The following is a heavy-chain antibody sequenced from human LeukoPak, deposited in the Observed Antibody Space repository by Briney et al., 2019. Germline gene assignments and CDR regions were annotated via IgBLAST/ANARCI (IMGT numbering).Heavy chain of an antibody. Sequence: SETLSLTCAVYGGSFSGYYWSWIRQPPGKGLEWIGEINHSGSTNYNPSLKSRVTISVDTSKNQFSLKLSSVTAAGTAVYYCARGTYDFWSGDYYYGMDVWGQGTTVTVSS. D-gene: IGHD3-3*01. CDR3: ARGTYDFWSGDYYYGMDV. V-gene: IGHV4-34*01. CDR2: INHSGST. CDR1: GGSFSGYY. J-gene: IGHJ6*02.